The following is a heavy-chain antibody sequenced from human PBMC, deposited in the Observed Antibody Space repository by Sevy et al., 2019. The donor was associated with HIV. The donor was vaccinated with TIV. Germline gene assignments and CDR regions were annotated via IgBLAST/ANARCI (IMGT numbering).Heavy chain of an antibody. D-gene: IGHD2-2*01. CDR2: INPNSGGT. J-gene: IGHJ4*02. CDR1: AYTFTGHY. CDR3: ARGGVVVEPAARGYFDY. Sequence: APVKVSCKASAYTFTGHYTHWVRQAPGQGLECMGWINPNSGGTIYAQKFQGRVTMTRDTSISTAYMELSRLRSDDTAVYYCARGGVVVEPAARGYFDYWGQGTLVTVSS. V-gene: IGHV1-2*02.